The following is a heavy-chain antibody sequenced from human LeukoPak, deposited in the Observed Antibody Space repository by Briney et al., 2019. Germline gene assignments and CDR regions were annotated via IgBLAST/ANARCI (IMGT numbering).Heavy chain of an antibody. Sequence: GGSLRLSCAASGFTFSSYAVHWVRQAPGKGLEWVAFISYDGSNKCYAESVKGRFTVSRDNSKNTLYLQMNSLRVEDTALYYCASGWYDAFDIWGQGAMVTVSS. CDR2: ISYDGSNK. J-gene: IGHJ3*02. V-gene: IGHV3-30-3*01. CDR3: ASGWYDAFDI. D-gene: IGHD6-19*01. CDR1: GFTFSSYA.